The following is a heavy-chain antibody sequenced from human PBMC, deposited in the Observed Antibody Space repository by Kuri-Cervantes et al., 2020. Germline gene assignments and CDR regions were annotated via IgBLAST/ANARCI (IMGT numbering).Heavy chain of an antibody. D-gene: IGHD3-10*01. CDR1: GYGFTSYW. CDR3: ARHMVRGVIITIPSFDI. V-gene: IGHV5-51*01. Sequence: KVSCKGSGYGFTSYWIGWVRQMPGKGLEWMGIIYPGDSDTRYSPSFQGQVTISADKSISTAYLQWSSLKASDTAMYYCARHMVRGVIITIPSFDIWGQGTMVTVSS. CDR2: IYPGDSDT. J-gene: IGHJ3*02.